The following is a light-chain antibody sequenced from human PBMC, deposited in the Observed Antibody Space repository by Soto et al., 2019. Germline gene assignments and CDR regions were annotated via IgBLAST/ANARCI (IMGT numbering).Light chain of an antibody. Sequence: EVVMTQSPATLSVSPGERATLSCRASQSVGSNLAWYQQKPGQAPRLLIYGASTRATGIAASFSGSGSGTEFTLTISSLQSEDFAVYFCQQYNNWPFTFGGGTKVDIK. V-gene: IGKV3-15*01. CDR3: QQYNNWPFT. J-gene: IGKJ4*01. CDR2: GAS. CDR1: QSVGSN.